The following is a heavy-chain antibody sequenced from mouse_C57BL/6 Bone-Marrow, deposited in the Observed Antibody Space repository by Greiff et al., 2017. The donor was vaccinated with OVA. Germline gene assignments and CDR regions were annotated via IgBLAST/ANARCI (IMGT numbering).Heavy chain of an antibody. Sequence: EVQGVESGGGLVQSGRSLRLSCATSGFTFSDFYMEWVRQAPGKGLEWIAASRNKANDYTTEYSASVKGRFIVSRDTSQSILYLQMNALRAEDTAIYYCARDGYGLWFAYWGQGTLVTVSA. V-gene: IGHV7-1*01. CDR2: SRNKANDYTT. J-gene: IGHJ3*01. CDR1: GFTFSDFY. CDR3: ARDGYGLWFAY. D-gene: IGHD1-1*02.